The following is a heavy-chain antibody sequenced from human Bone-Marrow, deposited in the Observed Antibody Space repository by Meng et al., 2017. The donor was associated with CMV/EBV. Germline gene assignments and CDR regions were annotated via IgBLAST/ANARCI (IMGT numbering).Heavy chain of an antibody. V-gene: IGHV1-46*01. CDR3: AAKIDTTYFDY. CDR1: GYTFTSYY. CDR2: INPSGGST. D-gene: IGHD1-1*01. Sequence: ASVKVSCKASGYTFTSYYMHWVRQAPGQGLEWMGIINPSGGSTAYAQKFQGRVTMTGDTSTSTIYMELSSLRSEDTAVYFCAAKIDTTYFDYWGQGTLVTVSS. J-gene: IGHJ4*02.